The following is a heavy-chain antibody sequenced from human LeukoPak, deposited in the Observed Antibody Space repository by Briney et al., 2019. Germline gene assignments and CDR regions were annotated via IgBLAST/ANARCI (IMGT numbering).Heavy chain of an antibody. CDR1: GFTFSSYA. D-gene: IGHD2-2*01. V-gene: IGHV3-30*04. CDR3: ARDLDIVVVPAATNAGFNWFDP. CDR2: ISYDGSNK. J-gene: IGHJ5*02. Sequence: GKSLTLSCAASGFTFSSYAMHWVRQAPGKGLEWVAVISYDGSNKYYADSVKGRFTIARDNSKNALYLQMNSLRAEDTAVYYCARDLDIVVVPAATNAGFNWFDPWGQGTLVTVSS.